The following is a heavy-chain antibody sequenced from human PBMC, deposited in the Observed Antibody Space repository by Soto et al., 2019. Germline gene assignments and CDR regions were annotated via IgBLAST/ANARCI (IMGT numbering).Heavy chain of an antibody. D-gene: IGHD1-20*01. CDR1: GYSLARYA. CDR3: ASWEDRITARRSRVEEDYYYYYGMDV. J-gene: IGHJ6*02. Sequence: GASVKVSCKDSGYSLARYAISWVRQAPGQGLEWMGWISVHDGDTIYAQKFQGRVTMTRDTSTSTASMELRRLKSDDTAVYYCASWEDRITARRSRVEEDYYYYYGMDVWGQGTTVTVSS. CDR2: ISVHDGDT. V-gene: IGHV1-18*01.